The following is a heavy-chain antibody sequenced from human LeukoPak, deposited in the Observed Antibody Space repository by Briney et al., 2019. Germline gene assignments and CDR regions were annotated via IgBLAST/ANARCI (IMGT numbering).Heavy chain of an antibody. CDR2: ISVNGDYT. D-gene: IGHD4-17*01. V-gene: IGHV3-23*01. Sequence: PGGSLRLSCAASGFTFRIYAMNWVRQAPGKGLEWVSSISVNGDYTYYADSVKGRFTISRDNSKNTLYLQMNSLRAEDTAMYYCAKDWRDYGDFHAFDMWGQGTMVTVSS. CDR3: AKDWRDYGDFHAFDM. CDR1: GFTFRIYA. J-gene: IGHJ3*02.